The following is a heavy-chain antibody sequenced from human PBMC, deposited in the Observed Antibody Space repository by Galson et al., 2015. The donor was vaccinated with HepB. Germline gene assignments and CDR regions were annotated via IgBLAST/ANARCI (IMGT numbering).Heavy chain of an antibody. CDR2: IKSKTNGGTT. D-gene: IGHD2-2*01. V-gene: IGHV3-15*01. J-gene: IGHJ6*02. CDR3: TTGIVVVPAAIPYGMDV. Sequence: SLRLSCAASGITFSNVWMSWVRQAPGKGLEWVGRIKSKTNGGTTDYPAPVKGRFTISRDDSKNTLYLQINSLQTEDTAVYYCTTGIVVVPAAIPYGMDVCGQGTTVTVSS. CDR1: GITFSNVW.